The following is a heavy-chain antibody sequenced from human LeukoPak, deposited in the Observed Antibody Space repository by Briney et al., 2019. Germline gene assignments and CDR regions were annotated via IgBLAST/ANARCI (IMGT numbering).Heavy chain of an antibody. J-gene: IGHJ4*02. CDR2: ISYDGSNK. V-gene: IGHV3-30-3*01. CDR1: GFTFSSYA. CDR3: AREAGSGWYFDY. Sequence: GRSLRLSCAASGFTFSSYAMHWFRQAPGKGLEWVAVISYDGSNKYYADSVKGRFTISRDNSKNTLYLQMNSLRAEDTAVYYCAREAGSGWYFDYWGQGTLVTVSS. D-gene: IGHD6-19*01.